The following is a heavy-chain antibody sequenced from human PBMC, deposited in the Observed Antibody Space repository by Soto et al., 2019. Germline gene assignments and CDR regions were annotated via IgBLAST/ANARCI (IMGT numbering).Heavy chain of an antibody. CDR2: IKQDGREK. CDR1: GFTFSSYW. V-gene: IGHV3-7*03. J-gene: IGHJ4*02. CDR3: ARDHYYIDY. Sequence: GGSLRLSCAASGFTFSSYWMSWVRQAQGKGLEWVANIKQDGREKYYVDSVKGRFTISRDNAKNSLYVQMNSLRAEDTVVYYCARDHYYIDYWGQGPLVTVSS.